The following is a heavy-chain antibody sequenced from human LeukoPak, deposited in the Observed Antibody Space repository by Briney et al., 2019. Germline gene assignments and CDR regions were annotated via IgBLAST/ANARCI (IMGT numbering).Heavy chain of an antibody. V-gene: IGHV3-30*04. D-gene: IGHD3-10*01. J-gene: IGHJ4*02. CDR3: ARGRRVLLWFGEPYYFDY. Sequence: GGTLRLSCAASGFTFSSYAMHWVRQAPGKGLEGVAVISYDGSNKYYADSVKGRFTISRDNSKNTLYLQMNSLRAEDTAVYYCARGRRVLLWFGEPYYFDYWGQGTLVTVSS. CDR1: GFTFSSYA. CDR2: ISYDGSNK.